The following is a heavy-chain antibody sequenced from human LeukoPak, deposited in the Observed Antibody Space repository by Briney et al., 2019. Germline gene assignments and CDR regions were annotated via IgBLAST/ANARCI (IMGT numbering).Heavy chain of an antibody. Sequence: GGSLRLSCAASGLTFSDAWMSWVRQAPGKGLGWVGRIKSKTDGGTTDYAAPVKGRFTISRGDSKNTLYLQMNSLKTEDTAVYYCTTDRGYSYGSTFDYWGQGTLVTVSS. D-gene: IGHD5-18*01. CDR1: GLTFSDAW. CDR3: TTDRGYSYGSTFDY. CDR2: IKSKTDGGTT. J-gene: IGHJ4*02. V-gene: IGHV3-15*01.